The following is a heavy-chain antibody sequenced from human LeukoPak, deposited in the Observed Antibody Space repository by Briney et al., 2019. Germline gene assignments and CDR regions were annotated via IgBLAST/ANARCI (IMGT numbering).Heavy chain of an antibody. Sequence: PGGSLRLSCAASGFTFSRYSMNWVRQAPGKGLEWVAFIRYDGSNKYYADSVKGRFTISRDNSKNTLYLQMNSLRAEDTAVYYCARDSSYGDYTFDYWGQGTLVTVSS. CDR3: ARDSSYGDYTFDY. CDR2: IRYDGSNK. CDR1: GFTFSRYS. D-gene: IGHD4-17*01. J-gene: IGHJ4*02. V-gene: IGHV3-30*02.